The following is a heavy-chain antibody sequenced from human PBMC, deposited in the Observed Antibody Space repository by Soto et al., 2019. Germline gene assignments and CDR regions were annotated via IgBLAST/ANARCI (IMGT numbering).Heavy chain of an antibody. CDR1: GYTFTSYA. D-gene: IGHD3-9*01. CDR2: INAGNGNT. CDR3: ARAEGYDILTGYYMWYFDY. J-gene: IGHJ4*02. V-gene: IGHV1-3*01. Sequence: QVQLVQSGAEVKKPGASVKVSCKASGYTFTSYAMHWVRQAPGQRLEWIGWINAGNGNTKYSQKFQGRVTIPRDTPESTAYMALSSLRSEDTAVYYCARAEGYDILTGYYMWYFDYWGQGTLVTVSS.